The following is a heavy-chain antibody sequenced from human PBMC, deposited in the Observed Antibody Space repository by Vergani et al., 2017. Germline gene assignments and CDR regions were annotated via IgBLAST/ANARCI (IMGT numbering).Heavy chain of an antibody. D-gene: IGHD1-14*01. J-gene: IGHJ5*02. CDR3: ARDLRLLYNRFDP. V-gene: IGHV3-33*01. Sequence: QVQLVESGGGVVQPGRSLRLPCAASGFTFNQYGMHWVRQAPGKGLEWVAVTWYDGNNKQYADSVKGRFTISRDNSKSTMYLQMNSLRDEEAGVYYCARDLRLLYNRFDPWGQGTLVTVSS. CDR2: TWYDGNNK. CDR1: GFTFNQYG.